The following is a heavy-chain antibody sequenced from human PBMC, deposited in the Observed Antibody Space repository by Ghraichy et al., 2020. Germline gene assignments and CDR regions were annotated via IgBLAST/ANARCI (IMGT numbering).Heavy chain of an antibody. J-gene: IGHJ4*02. Sequence: GEALNISCAASGFTFSSYAMSWVRQAPGKGLEWVSAISGSGGSTYYADSVKGRFTISRDNSKNTLYLQMNSLRAEDTAVYYCAKDLGQWLVLAFDYWGQGTLVTVSS. CDR2: ISGSGGST. CDR3: AKDLGQWLVLAFDY. D-gene: IGHD6-19*01. CDR1: GFTFSSYA. V-gene: IGHV3-23*01.